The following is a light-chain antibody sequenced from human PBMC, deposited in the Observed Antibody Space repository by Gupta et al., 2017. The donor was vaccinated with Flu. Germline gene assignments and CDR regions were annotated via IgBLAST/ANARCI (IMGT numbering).Light chain of an antibody. Sequence: SYELTQPPSVSVSPGQTARVTCSGDALPKQYAYWYQQKPGQAPGLVIYKDSERPSGIPERISGSSSGTTVTLTISGVQAEDEADYYCQSADSSGTSWVFGGGTKLTVL. CDR1: ALPKQY. J-gene: IGLJ3*02. CDR2: KDS. V-gene: IGLV3-25*03. CDR3: QSADSSGTSWV.